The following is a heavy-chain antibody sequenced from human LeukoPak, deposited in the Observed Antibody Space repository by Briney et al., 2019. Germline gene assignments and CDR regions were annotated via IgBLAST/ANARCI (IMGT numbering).Heavy chain of an antibody. J-gene: IGHJ3*02. CDR1: GFTFSSYA. D-gene: IGHD3-22*01. CDR3: AKKSMIVVVLSAFDI. Sequence: GGSLRLSCAASGFTFSSYAMSWVRQTPRKGLEWVSAISGSGGSTYYADSVKGRFTISRDNSKNTLYLQMNSLRAEDTAVYYCAKKSMIVVVLSAFDIWGQGTMVTVSS. V-gene: IGHV3-23*01. CDR2: ISGSGGST.